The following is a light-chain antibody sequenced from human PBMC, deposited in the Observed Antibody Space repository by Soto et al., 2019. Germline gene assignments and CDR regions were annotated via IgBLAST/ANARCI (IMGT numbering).Light chain of an antibody. J-gene: IGKJ3*01. CDR2: GAS. Sequence: EIVMTQSPATLSVSPGERATLSCRASQSVSSNLAWYQQKPGQAPRLIIYGASTRATGIPDRFSGSGSGTEFTLTISSLQSEEFAVYYCQQYNNWPPRTFGPGTKVDIK. V-gene: IGKV3D-15*01. CDR1: QSVSSN. CDR3: QQYNNWPPRT.